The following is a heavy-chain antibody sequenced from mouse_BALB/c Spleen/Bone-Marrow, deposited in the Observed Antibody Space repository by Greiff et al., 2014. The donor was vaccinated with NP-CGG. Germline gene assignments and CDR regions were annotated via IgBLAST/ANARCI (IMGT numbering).Heavy chain of an antibody. CDR3: ATIYDGNSYAMDY. V-gene: IGHV5-15*02. CDR2: ISNLAYSI. J-gene: IGHJ4*01. D-gene: IGHD2-1*01. CDR1: GFTFSDYG. Sequence: EVQGVESGGGLVQPGGSRKLSCAASGFTFSDYGMAWVRQAPGKGPEWVAFISNLAYSIYYADTVTGRFTISRENAKNTLYLEMSSLRSEDTAMYYCATIYDGNSYAMDYWGQGTSVTVSS.